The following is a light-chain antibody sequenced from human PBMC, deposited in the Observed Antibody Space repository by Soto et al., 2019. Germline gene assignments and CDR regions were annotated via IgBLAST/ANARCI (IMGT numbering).Light chain of an antibody. V-gene: IGLV3-21*04. J-gene: IGLJ1*01. CDR3: QVYDSSSDHFV. CDR2: YDR. CDR1: NIGRKS. Sequence: SYELTQPPSVSLAPGETASIACGGANIGRKSVHWYQQKPGQAPVVVMYYDRDRPSGIPERFSGSNSGNTATLTISWVEAGDEADYYCQVYDSSSDHFVFGTGTKLTVL.